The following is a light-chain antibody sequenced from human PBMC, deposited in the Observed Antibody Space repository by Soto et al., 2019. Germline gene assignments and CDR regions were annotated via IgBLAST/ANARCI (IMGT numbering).Light chain of an antibody. CDR1: SSDIGGYNS. V-gene: IGLV2-8*01. Sequence: QSVLTQSTCASLSPGQSVTISCTGTSSDIGGYNSVSWHQQHPGKAPKVMIYDVTKRPPGVPDRFSGSKSGNTASLTVSGLQAADEADYYCSLYTSENAYVFGTGTKVTVL. CDR2: DVT. J-gene: IGLJ1*01. CDR3: SLYTSENAYV.